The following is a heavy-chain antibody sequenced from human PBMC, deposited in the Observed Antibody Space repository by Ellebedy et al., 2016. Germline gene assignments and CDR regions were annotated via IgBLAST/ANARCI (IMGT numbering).Heavy chain of an antibody. J-gene: IGHJ4*02. CDR1: GGSVDTYY. V-gene: IGHV4-59*02. CDR2: VFYGGST. D-gene: IGHD6-6*01. Sequence: SETLSLXXTVSGGSVDTYYWTWIRQSPGKGLEWIGYVFYGGSTKYSPSLRSRVTISLDTSKNQFSLKVTSVAAADTAVYYCARDVSLYSSSPSFDSWGQGTLVTVSS. CDR3: ARDVSLYSSSPSFDS.